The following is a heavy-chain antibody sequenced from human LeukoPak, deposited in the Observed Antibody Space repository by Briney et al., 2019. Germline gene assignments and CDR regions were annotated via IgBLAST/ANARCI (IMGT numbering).Heavy chain of an antibody. CDR2: ISYDGSNK. J-gene: IGHJ4*02. D-gene: IGHD3/OR15-3a*01. Sequence: GGSLRLSCAASGFTFSSYAMHWVRQAPGKGLEWVAVISYDGSNKYYADSVKGRFTISRDNSKNTLYLQMNSLRAEDTAVYYCVRAWDWLTTHFDYWGQGTLVTVSS. CDR1: GFTFSSYA. CDR3: VRAWDWLTTHFDY. V-gene: IGHV3-30-3*01.